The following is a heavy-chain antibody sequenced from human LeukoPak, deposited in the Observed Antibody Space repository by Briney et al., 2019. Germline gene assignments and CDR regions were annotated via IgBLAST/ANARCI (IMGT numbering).Heavy chain of an antibody. CDR1: GFTFDDYA. D-gene: IGHD6-19*01. Sequence: GRSLRLSCAASGFTFDDYAMHWVRQAPGKGLEWVSGISWNSGSIGYADPVKGRFTISRDNAKNSLYLQMNSLRAEDMALYYCAKGPRYSSGWYFDYWGQGTLVTVSS. CDR2: ISWNSGSI. V-gene: IGHV3-9*03. CDR3: AKGPRYSSGWYFDY. J-gene: IGHJ4*02.